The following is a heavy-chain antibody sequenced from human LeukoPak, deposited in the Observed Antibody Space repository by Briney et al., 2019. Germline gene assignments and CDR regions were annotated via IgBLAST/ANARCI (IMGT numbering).Heavy chain of an antibody. Sequence: PGGSLRLSCAASGFTFSSYGMHWVRQAPGKGLEWVAFIRYDGSNKYYAGSVKGRFTISRDNSKNTLYLQMNSLRAEDPAVYYCAKGQGIWGQQLVHPLGYWGQGTLVTVSS. V-gene: IGHV3-30*02. CDR3: AKGQGIWGQQLVHPLGY. CDR2: IRYDGSNK. J-gene: IGHJ4*02. D-gene: IGHD6-13*01. CDR1: GFTFSSYG.